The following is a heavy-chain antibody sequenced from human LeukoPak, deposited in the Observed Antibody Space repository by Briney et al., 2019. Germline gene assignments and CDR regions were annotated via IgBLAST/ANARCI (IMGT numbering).Heavy chain of an antibody. CDR1: GVSFSNYW. V-gene: IGHV3-74*01. CDR2: INPDGSTT. CDR3: ARSYYDAAPFDY. Sequence: GGSLRLSCAASGVSFSNYWMHWVRHGPGKGLVWVSFINPDGSTTNYADSVKGRFTISRENAKNALYLQMNSLRAEDTAVYYCARSYYDAAPFDYWGQGTLVTVSS. D-gene: IGHD3-22*01. J-gene: IGHJ4*02.